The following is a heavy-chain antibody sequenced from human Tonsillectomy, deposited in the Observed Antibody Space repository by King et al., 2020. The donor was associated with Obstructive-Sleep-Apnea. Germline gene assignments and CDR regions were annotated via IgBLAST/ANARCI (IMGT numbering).Heavy chain of an antibody. CDR1: GFSLSTSGVG. J-gene: IGHJ5*02. V-gene: IGHV2-5*01. CDR3: ARERVYYYDSSGYRSYNWFDP. Sequence: TLQESGPTLVKPTQTLTLTCTFSGFSLSTSGVGVGWIRQPPGKALEWLALIYWNDDKRYSPSLKSRLTITKDTSKNQVVLTMTNMDPVDTATYYCARERVYYYDSSGYRSYNWFDPWGQGTLVTVSA. D-gene: IGHD3-22*01. CDR2: IYWNDDK.